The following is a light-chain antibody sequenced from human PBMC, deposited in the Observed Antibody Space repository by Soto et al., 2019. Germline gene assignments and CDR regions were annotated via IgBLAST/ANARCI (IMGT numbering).Light chain of an antibody. CDR2: APS. CDR3: QQANSFPLT. V-gene: IGKV1-9*01. Sequence: ILLTQSPSSLSASVGDRVTITCRASQGIDTSLAWYQQKPGKAPKLLIYAPSNFQSGVPSRFSGSGSGTHFTLTISSLQPEDFATYYCQQANSFPLTFGGGTKVEIK. J-gene: IGKJ4*01. CDR1: QGIDTS.